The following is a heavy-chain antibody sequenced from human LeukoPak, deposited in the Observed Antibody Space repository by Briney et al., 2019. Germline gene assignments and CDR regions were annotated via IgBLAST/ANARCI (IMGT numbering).Heavy chain of an antibody. J-gene: IGHJ4*02. CDR3: ARDSPRFGELFDFDY. V-gene: IGHV1-18*01. CDR1: GYTFTSYG. CDR2: ISAYNGNT. D-gene: IGHD3-10*01. Sequence: ASVKVSCKASGYTFTSYGISWVRPAPGQGLEWMGWISAYNGNTNYAQKLQGRVTMPTDTSTSTAYMELRSLRSDDTAVYYCARDSPRFGELFDFDYWGQGTLVTVSS.